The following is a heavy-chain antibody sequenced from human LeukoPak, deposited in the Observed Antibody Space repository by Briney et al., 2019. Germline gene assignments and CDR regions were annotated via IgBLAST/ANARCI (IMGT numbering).Heavy chain of an antibody. Sequence: GGSLRLSCAASGFTVSSNYMSWVRQAPGKGLEWVSVIYSGGSTYYADSVKGRFTISRDNSKNTLYLQMNSLRAEDTAVYYCAKVSGYSSGWFDYWGQGTLVIVSS. CDR3: AKVSGYSSGWFDY. D-gene: IGHD6-19*01. V-gene: IGHV3-66*01. CDR2: IYSGGST. J-gene: IGHJ4*02. CDR1: GFTVSSNY.